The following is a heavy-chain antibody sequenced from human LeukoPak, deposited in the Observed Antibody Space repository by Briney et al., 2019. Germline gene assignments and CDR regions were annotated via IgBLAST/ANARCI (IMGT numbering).Heavy chain of an antibody. CDR2: IYYSGCT. CDR3: ARQVATGWFDP. D-gene: IGHD6-25*01. J-gene: IGHJ5*02. CDR1: GGSISSSSYY. Sequence: PSETLSLTCTVSGGSISSSSYYWGWIRQPPGKGLEWIGSIYYSGCTYYNPSLKSRVTISVDTSKNQFSLKLSSVTAADTAVYYCARQVATGWFDPWGQGTLVTVSS. V-gene: IGHV4-39*01.